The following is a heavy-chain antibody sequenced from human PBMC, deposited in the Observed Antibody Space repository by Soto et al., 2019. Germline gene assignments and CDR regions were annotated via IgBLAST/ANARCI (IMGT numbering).Heavy chain of an antibody. CDR2: IYYSGST. CDR1: GGSISSYY. D-gene: IGHD5-18*01. Sequence: SETLSLTCTVSGGSISSYYWSWMRQPPGKGLEWIGYIYYSGSTNYTPSLKSRVTISVDTSKNQFSLKLSSVTAADTAVYYCARDSGYNYGSFRWFDPWGQGTLVTVSS. J-gene: IGHJ5*02. CDR3: ARDSGYNYGSFRWFDP. V-gene: IGHV4-59*01.